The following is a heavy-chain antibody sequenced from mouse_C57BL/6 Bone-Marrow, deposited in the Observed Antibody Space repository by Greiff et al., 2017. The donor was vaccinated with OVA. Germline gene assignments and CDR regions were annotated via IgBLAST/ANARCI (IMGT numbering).Heavy chain of an antibody. V-gene: IGHV5-16*01. CDR2: INYDGSST. J-gene: IGHJ4*01. D-gene: IGHD2-4*01. CDR1: GFTFSDYY. Sequence: EVNLVESEGGLVQPGSSMKLSCTASGFTFSDYYMAWVRQVPEKGLEWVANINYDGSSTYYLDSLKSRFIISRDNAKNILYLQMSSLKSEDTATYYCARGGAIYYDLYYYAMDYWGQGTSVTVSS. CDR3: ARGGAIYYDLYYYAMDY.